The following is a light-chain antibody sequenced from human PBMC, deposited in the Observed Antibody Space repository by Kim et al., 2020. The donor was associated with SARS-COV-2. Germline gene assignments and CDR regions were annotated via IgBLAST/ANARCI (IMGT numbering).Light chain of an antibody. Sequence: RRMAWRTGGGDHIGSKSVEWCQQKPGQAPVLVIYNDSNRPSGSPERFSGSNVGDTATLTTSRVAAGDEDDYYCQVWDSDSDHWVFGGGTQLTVL. CDR2: NDS. CDR3: QVWDSDSDHWV. J-gene: IGLJ2*01. V-gene: IGLV3-21*04. CDR1: HIGSKS.